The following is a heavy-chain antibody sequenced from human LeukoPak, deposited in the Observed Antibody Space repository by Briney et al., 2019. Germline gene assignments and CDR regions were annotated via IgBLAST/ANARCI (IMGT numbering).Heavy chain of an antibody. D-gene: IGHD3-16*01. Sequence: GGSLRLSCAASGFTFSSYWMGWVRQAPGKGLEWVANIKQDGSEKYYVDSVKGRFTISRDNAKNSLYLQMNSLRAEDTAVYYCASALYDYAERGYWGQGTLVTVSS. CDR1: GFTFSSYW. J-gene: IGHJ4*02. CDR2: IKQDGSEK. V-gene: IGHV3-7*01. CDR3: ASALYDYAERGY.